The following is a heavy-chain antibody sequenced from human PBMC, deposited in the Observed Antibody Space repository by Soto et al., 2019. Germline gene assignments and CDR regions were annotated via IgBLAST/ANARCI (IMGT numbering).Heavy chain of an antibody. J-gene: IGHJ4*02. V-gene: IGHV1-3*01. D-gene: IGHD7-27*01. Sequence: QVHLVQSGAEVRKPGASVKVSCKASGYTFSSYAMHWVRQAPGQRLEWMGWINAGYGNTKSSQKFQDRVTISRDTSASTAYMELTSLRSEGTAVYYCARDTGEGTFDFWGQGTLDTVSS. CDR1: GYTFSSYA. CDR3: ARDTGEGTFDF. CDR2: INAGYGNT.